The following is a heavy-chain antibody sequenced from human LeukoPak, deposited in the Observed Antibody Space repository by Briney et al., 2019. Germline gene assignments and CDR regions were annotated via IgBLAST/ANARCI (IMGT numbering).Heavy chain of an antibody. J-gene: IGHJ6*02. CDR2: ISYDGSNK. CDR1: GFTFSSYG. V-gene: IGHV3-30*18. CDR3: AKDRPERGGMDV. Sequence: GGSLRLSCAASGFTFSSYGMHWVRQAPGKGLEWVAVISYDGSNKYYADSVKGRLTISRDNSKNTLYLQMNSLRAEDTAVYYCAKDRPERGGMDVWGQGTTVTVSS. D-gene: IGHD1-1*01.